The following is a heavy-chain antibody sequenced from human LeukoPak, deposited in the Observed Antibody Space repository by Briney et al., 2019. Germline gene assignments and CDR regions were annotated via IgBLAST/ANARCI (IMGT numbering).Heavy chain of an antibody. D-gene: IGHD2-21*01. V-gene: IGHV3-11*04. CDR1: GFTFSDYN. Sequence: PGGSLRLSCAASGFTFSDYNMRWIRQAPGKGLEWVSSISRSGSTKYYADSVKGRFTISRDNAKNSLFLQMNSLRAEDTAVYYCARIGGARVIDAFDIWGQGTMVTVSS. CDR3: ARIGGARVIDAFDI. CDR2: ISRSGSTK. J-gene: IGHJ3*02.